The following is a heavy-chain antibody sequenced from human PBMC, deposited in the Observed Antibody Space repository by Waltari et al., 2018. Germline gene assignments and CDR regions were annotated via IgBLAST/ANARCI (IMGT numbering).Heavy chain of an antibody. V-gene: IGHV4-39*07. Sequence: QLQLQESGPGLVKPSETLSLTCTVSGGSISSSSYYWGWIRQPPGKGLEWIGSIYYSGSTYYNQSLKSRVTISVDTSKNQFSLKLSSVTAADTAVYYCARVGTGDGVDYWGQGTLVTVSS. CDR2: IYYSGST. J-gene: IGHJ4*02. D-gene: IGHD7-27*01. CDR3: ARVGTGDGVDY. CDR1: GGSISSSSYY.